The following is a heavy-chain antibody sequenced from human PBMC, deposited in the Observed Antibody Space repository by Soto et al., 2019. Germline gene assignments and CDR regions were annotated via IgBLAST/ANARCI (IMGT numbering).Heavy chain of an antibody. CDR3: ARASNDFWSGYYHHSLRHFDY. J-gene: IGHJ4*02. D-gene: IGHD3-3*01. CDR2: INHSGST. CDR1: GGSFSGYY. V-gene: IGHV4-34*01. Sequence: SETLSLTCAVYGGSFSGYYWSWIRQPPGKGLEWIGEINHSGSTNYNPSLKSRVTISVDTSKNQFSLKLSSVTAADTAVYYCARASNDFWSGYYHHSLRHFDYWGQGTLVTVSS.